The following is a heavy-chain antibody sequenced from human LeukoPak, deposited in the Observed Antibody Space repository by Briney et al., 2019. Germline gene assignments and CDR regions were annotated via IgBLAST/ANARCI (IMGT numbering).Heavy chain of an antibody. CDR3: ARADKNYSNLLRPFYYYYGMDV. CDR1: GGSFSGYY. Sequence: SETLSLTCAVYGGSFSGYYWSWIRQPPGKGLEWIGEINHSGSTNYNPSLKSRVTISVDTSKNQFSLKLSSVTAADTAVYYCARADKNYSNLLRPFYYYYGMDVWGQGTTVTASS. CDR2: INHSGST. J-gene: IGHJ6*02. D-gene: IGHD4-11*01. V-gene: IGHV4-34*01.